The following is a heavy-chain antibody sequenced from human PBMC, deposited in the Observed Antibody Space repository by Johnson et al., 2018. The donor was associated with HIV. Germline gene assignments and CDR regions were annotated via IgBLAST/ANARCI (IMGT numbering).Heavy chain of an antibody. CDR2: IRYDGSNK. J-gene: IGHJ3*02. CDR1: GFTFSSYA. V-gene: IGHV3-30*02. CDR3: AKDSKRELLQGKDAFDI. Sequence: QVQLVESGGGVVQPGRSLRLSCAASGFTFSSYAMHWVRQAPGKGLEWVAFIRYDGSNKYYADSVKGRFTISRDNPKNTLYLQMSSLRAEDTAVYYCAKDSKRELLQGKDAFDIWGQGTMVTVSS. D-gene: IGHD1-26*01.